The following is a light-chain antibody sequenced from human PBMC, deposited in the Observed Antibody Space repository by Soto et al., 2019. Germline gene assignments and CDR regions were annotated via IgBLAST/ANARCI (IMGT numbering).Light chain of an antibody. J-gene: IGKJ3*01. V-gene: IGKV1-39*01. CDR3: QQTYSTPFT. Sequence: DIQMTQSPSSLSASVGDRVTIACRASQSTSSHLSWYQQKPGKPPKLLIYAASILQSGVPSRFSGSGSETDFTLTISSLQPEDFATYYCQQTYSTPFTFCPGTKVDIK. CDR1: QSTSSH. CDR2: AAS.